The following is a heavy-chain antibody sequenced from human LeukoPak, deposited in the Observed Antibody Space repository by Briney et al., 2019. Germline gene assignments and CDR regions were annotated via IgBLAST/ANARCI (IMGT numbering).Heavy chain of an antibody. D-gene: IGHD3-10*01. CDR3: ARGRLRISMVRGDLDY. CDR2: INHSGST. CDR1: GGSFSGYY. J-gene: IGHJ4*02. V-gene: IGHV4-34*01. Sequence: SETLSLTCAVYGGSFSGYYWSWIRQPPGKGLEWIGEINHSGSTNYNPSLKSRVTISVDPSKNQFSLKLSSVTAADTAVYYCARGRLRISMVRGDLDYWGQGTLVTVSS.